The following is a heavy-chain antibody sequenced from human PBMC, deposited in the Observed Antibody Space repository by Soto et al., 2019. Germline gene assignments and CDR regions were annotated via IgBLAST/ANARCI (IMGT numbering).Heavy chain of an antibody. V-gene: IGHV3-23*01. CDR3: AKDRYSGYNVVVVIAFDY. CDR2: ISGSGGST. Sequence: EVQLLESGGCLVQPGGSLRLSCAASGFTFSSYAMSWVRQAPGKGLEWVSAISGSGGSTYYADSVKGRFTISRDNSKNTLYLQMNSLRAEDTAVYYCAKDRYSGYNVVVVIAFDYWGQGTLVTVSS. CDR1: GFTFSSYA. J-gene: IGHJ4*02. D-gene: IGHD3-22*01.